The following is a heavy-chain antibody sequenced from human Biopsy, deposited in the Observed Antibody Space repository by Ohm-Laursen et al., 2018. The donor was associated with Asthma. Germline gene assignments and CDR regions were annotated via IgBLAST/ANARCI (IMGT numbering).Heavy chain of an antibody. J-gene: IGHJ6*02. CDR1: GGSVSTGSYY. CDR3: ARGPNYHGSGRAPIGMDV. Sequence: TLSLTCTVSGGSVSTGSYYWSWIRQPPGKGLEWLGYIYYTGSDNYNPSLKSRVTISVDTSKNQFSLRLNSVTAADTAVYYCARGPNYHGSGRAPIGMDVWGQGTTVTISS. CDR2: IYYTGSD. V-gene: IGHV4-61*01. D-gene: IGHD3-10*01.